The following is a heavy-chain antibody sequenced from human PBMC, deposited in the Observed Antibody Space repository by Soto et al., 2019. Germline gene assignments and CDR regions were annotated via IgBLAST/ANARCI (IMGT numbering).Heavy chain of an antibody. Sequence: GASVKVSCKASGGTFSSYAISWVRQAPGQGLEWMGGIIPIFGTANYAQKFQGRVTITADESTSTAYMELSSLRSEDTAVYYCARVYTIFGVVIKGSYFDYWGQGTLVTVSS. CDR3: ARVYTIFGVVIKGSYFDY. D-gene: IGHD3-3*01. CDR2: IIPIFGTA. J-gene: IGHJ4*02. CDR1: GGTFSSYA. V-gene: IGHV1-69*13.